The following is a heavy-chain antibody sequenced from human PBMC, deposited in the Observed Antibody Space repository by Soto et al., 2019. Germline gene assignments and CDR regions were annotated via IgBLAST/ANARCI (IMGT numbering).Heavy chain of an antibody. Sequence: KTSETLSLTCTVSDGSISNFYWSWIRQPPGKGLEWIGYISSSGNTNYNPSLKSRVSISVDTSKNQFSLNLTSVTAADTAVYYCARAPMVLTRSYFGYWGQGTPVTVSS. V-gene: IGHV4-59*01. D-gene: IGHD3-22*01. J-gene: IGHJ4*02. CDR3: ARAPMVLTRSYFGY. CDR1: DGSISNFY. CDR2: ISSSGNT.